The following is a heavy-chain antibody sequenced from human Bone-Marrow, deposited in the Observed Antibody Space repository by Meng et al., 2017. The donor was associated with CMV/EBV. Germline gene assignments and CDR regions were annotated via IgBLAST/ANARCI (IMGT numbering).Heavy chain of an antibody. J-gene: IGHJ5*02. CDR1: GGSISSYY. D-gene: IGHD6-19*01. CDR2: IYYSGST. Sequence: SETLSLTCTVSGGSISSYYWSWIRQPPGKGLEWIGYIYYSGSTNYNPSLKSRVTISVDTSKNQFSLKLSSVAAADTAVYYCARGGSGWYGGWFDPWGQGTLVTVSS. V-gene: IGHV4-59*01. CDR3: ARGGSGWYGGWFDP.